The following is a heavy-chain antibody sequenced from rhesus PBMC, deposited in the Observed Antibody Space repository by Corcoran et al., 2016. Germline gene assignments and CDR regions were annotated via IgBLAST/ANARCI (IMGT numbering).Heavy chain of an antibody. V-gene: IGHV1-111*02. CDR1: GYTFTDYY. CDR3: ATGRVLGATGPDSYFDY. J-gene: IGHJ4*01. Sequence: EVQLVQSGAEVKKPGASVKISCKASGYTFTDYYLHWVRPAPGKGLEWMGRVDPEYGEAIHATKLQARVTTTADTSKDTAYMARSSLRSEDTAVYYCATGRVLGATGPDSYFDYWGQGVLVTVSS. D-gene: IGHD6-13*01. CDR2: VDPEYGEA.